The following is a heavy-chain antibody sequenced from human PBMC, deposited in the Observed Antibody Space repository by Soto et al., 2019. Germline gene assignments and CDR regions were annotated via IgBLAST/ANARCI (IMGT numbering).Heavy chain of an antibody. D-gene: IGHD5-12*01. CDR1: GFTLSGSA. CDR3: TSPGYSNYDPDY. CDR2: IRSRANSYAT. Sequence: PGGSLRLSCAASGFTLSGSAVHWVRQASGKGLEWVGRIRSRANSYATAYIASLEGRFTISRDDSKNTAYLPMNSLKTEDTAVYYCTSPGYSNYDPDYWGQGTLVTVSS. V-gene: IGHV3-73*01. J-gene: IGHJ4*02.